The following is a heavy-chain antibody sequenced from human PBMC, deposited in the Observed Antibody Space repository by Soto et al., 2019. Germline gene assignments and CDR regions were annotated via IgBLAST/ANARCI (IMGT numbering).Heavy chain of an antibody. D-gene: IGHD2-2*02. Sequence: GESLKISCAASGFTFSSYWMSWVRQAPGKGLEWVANIKQDGSEKYYVDSVKGRFTISRDNAKNSLYLQMNSLRAEDTAVYYCARDRYCSSTSCYTPYYYGMDVWGQGTTVTVSS. J-gene: IGHJ6*02. CDR3: ARDRYCSSTSCYTPYYYGMDV. V-gene: IGHV3-7*01. CDR1: GFTFSSYW. CDR2: IKQDGSEK.